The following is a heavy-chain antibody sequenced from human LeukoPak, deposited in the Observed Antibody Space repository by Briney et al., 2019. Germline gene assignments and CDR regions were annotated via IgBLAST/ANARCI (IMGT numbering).Heavy chain of an antibody. V-gene: IGHV4-30-4*01. Sequence: PSQTLSLTCTVSGGSISSGDYYWSWIRQPPGKGLEWIAYMYYSGSTYYNPSLKSRVTMSADTSKNQLSLRLSSVTAADTAVYYCARPYYYDSRIDPWGQGILVTVSS. CDR2: MYYSGST. CDR3: ARPYYYDSRIDP. J-gene: IGHJ5*02. CDR1: GGSISSGDYY. D-gene: IGHD3-22*01.